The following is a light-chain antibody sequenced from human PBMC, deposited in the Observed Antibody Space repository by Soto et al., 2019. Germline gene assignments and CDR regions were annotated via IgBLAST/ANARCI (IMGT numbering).Light chain of an antibody. CDR2: EGS. CDR3: CSYAGSSPV. V-gene: IGLV2-23*01. J-gene: IGLJ1*01. Sequence: ALTQPASVSGSPGQSITISCTGTSSDVGSYNLVSWYQQHPGKAPKLMIYEGSKRPSGVSNRFSGSKSGNTASLTISGLQAEDEADYYCCSYAGSSPVFGTGTK. CDR1: SSDVGSYNL.